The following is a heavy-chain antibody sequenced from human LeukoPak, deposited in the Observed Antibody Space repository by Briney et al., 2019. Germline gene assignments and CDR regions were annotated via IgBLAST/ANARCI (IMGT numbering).Heavy chain of an antibody. V-gene: IGHV3-11*01. J-gene: IGHJ6*02. CDR1: GFAFSDYY. D-gene: IGHD3-10*01. CDR2: ISSSGSTI. CDR3: ASTTWGYYGSGFDGMDV. Sequence: GGSLRLSCAASGFAFSDYYMSWIRQAPGKGLEWVSYISSSGSTIYYADSVKGRFTISRDNAKNSLYLQMNSLRAEDTAVYYCASTTWGYYGSGFDGMDVWGQGTTVTVSS.